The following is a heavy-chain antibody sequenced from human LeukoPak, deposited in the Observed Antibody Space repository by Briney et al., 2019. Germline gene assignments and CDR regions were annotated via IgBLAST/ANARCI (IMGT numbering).Heavy chain of an antibody. J-gene: IGHJ6*02. V-gene: IGHV3-66*01. CDR2: IYSGGST. Sequence: AGGSLRLSCAASGFTVSSNYMSWVRQAPGKGLEWVSVIYSGGSTYYADSVKGRFTISRDNSKNTLYLQMNSLRAEDTAVYYCARDAVDYYYGMDVWGQGTTVTVFS. CDR3: ARDAVDYYYGMDV. CDR1: GFTVSSNY.